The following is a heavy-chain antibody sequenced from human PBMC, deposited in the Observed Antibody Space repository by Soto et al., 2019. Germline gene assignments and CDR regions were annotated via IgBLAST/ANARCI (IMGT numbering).Heavy chain of an antibody. CDR2: TFYSGST. Sequence: SETLSLTCPVSGGYISGYYWSWIRQPPGKALKWIGYTFYSGSTTYNPSLKSRATISVDTSKTHFSLNLSSVTTADTAVYYCARDKGRYDSGMDGWGRGTTVTVSS. D-gene: IGHD3-9*01. CDR1: GGYISGYY. CDR3: ARDKGRYDSGMDG. J-gene: IGHJ6*02. V-gene: IGHV4-59*01.